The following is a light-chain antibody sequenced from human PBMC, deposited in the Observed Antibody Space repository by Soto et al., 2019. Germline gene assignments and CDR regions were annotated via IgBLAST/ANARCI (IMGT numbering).Light chain of an antibody. J-gene: IGKJ1*01. Sequence: DIQMTQSPSTLPAFVGDRVTITCRASQTIGNWLAWYQQKPGKVPKLLIYNVSSLESGVPSRFSGSGSGTEFTLTISSRQPDYFATYYCKQCYLYWPFGQGTKLEIK. CDR1: QTIGNW. CDR2: NVS. V-gene: IGKV1-5*03. CDR3: KQCYLYWP.